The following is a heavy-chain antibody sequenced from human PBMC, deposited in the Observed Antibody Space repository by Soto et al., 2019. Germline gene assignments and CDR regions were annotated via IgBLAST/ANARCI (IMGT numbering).Heavy chain of an antibody. CDR3: AREGEIRGYYSYMDV. J-gene: IGHJ6*03. CDR2: IYYSGST. CDR1: GGSISNYY. Sequence: PSETLSLTCTVSGGSISNYYWSWIRQPPGKGLEWIGYIYYSGSTNYNPSLKSRVTISVDTSKNQFSLKLSSVTAADTALYYCAREGEIRGYYSYMDVWGKGTLVTVSS. V-gene: IGHV4-59*01. D-gene: IGHD3-10*01.